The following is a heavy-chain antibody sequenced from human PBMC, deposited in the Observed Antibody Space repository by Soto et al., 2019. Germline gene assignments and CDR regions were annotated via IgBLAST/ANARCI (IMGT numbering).Heavy chain of an antibody. D-gene: IGHD3-3*01. V-gene: IGHV1-18*01. J-gene: IGHJ4*02. CDR1: GYTFTSYG. CDR2: ISAYNGNT. CDR3: ARDRDVLRFLEWLSEFDY. Sequence: QVQLVQSGAEVKKPGASVKVSCKASGYTFTSYGISWVRQAPGQGLEWMGWISAYNGNTNYAQKLQGRVTMTTDASTRTAYMELRSLRSDDTAVYYCARDRDVLRFLEWLSEFDYWGQGTLVTVSS.